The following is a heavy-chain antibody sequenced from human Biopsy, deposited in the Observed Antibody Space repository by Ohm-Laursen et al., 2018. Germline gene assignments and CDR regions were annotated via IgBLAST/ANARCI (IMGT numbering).Heavy chain of an antibody. Sequence: GSLRLSCAASGFTFSDYYMSWIRQAPGKGLKWVSYMSSRTNTIYYADSVKGRFTISRDNAKNSLYLQMNRLRAEDTAVYYCARGSFAPDFWGQGTLVTVSS. CDR3: ARGSFAPDF. CDR1: GFTFSDYY. CDR2: MSSRTNTI. V-gene: IGHV3-11*01. D-gene: IGHD2/OR15-2a*01. J-gene: IGHJ4*02.